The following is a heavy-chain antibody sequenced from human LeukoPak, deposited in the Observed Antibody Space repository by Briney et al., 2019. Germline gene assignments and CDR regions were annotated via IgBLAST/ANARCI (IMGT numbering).Heavy chain of an antibody. D-gene: IGHD3-10*01. V-gene: IGHV3-30*18. CDR2: ISYDGSNK. CDR1: GFTFSSCG. Sequence: GRSLRLSCAASGFTFSSCGMHWVRQAPGKGLEWVAVISYDGSNKYYADSVKGRFTISRDNSKNTLYLQMNSLRAEDTAVYYCAKEAPMVRGVINSPCDYWGQGTLVTVSS. J-gene: IGHJ4*02. CDR3: AKEAPMVRGVINSPCDY.